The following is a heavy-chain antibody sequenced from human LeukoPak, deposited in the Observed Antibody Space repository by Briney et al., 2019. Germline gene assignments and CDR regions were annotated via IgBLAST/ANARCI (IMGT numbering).Heavy chain of an antibody. CDR1: GYTFTCYY. V-gene: IGHV1-2*02. CDR2: INPNSGGT. J-gene: IGHJ4*02. CDR3: ASLEVVPAAPITGTTGGSDEIDY. D-gene: IGHD1-7*01. Sequence: ASVKVSCKASGYTFTCYYMHWVRQAPGQGLEWMGWINPNSGGTNYAQKFQGRVTMTRDTSISTAYMELSRLRSDDTAVYYCASLEVVPAAPITGTTGGSDEIDYWGQGTLVTVSS.